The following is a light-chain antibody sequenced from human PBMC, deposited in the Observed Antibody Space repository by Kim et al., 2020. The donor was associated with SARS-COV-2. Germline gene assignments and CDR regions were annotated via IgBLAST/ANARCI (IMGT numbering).Light chain of an antibody. Sequence: QAVVTQPRSVSGTPGQRVTISCSGSGSNIGRNPVSWYQQFPGMAPTLLIQSHNQRPSGVPDRFSASTSGTSASLAISGLQSEDEADYYCLVWDDYLNGRVFGGGTQLTVL. CDR2: SHN. V-gene: IGLV1-44*01. CDR1: GSNIGRNP. J-gene: IGLJ3*02. CDR3: LVWDDYLNGRV.